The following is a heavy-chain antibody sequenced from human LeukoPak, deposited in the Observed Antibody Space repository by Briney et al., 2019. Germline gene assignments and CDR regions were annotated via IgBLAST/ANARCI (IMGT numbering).Heavy chain of an antibody. D-gene: IGHD6-19*01. CDR3: AKDGGSGWVFDY. J-gene: IGHJ4*02. CDR2: ISYDGSNK. CDR1: GFTFSSYG. V-gene: IGHV3-30*18. Sequence: GGSLRLSCAASGFTFSSYGMHWVRQAPGKGLEWVAVISYDGSNKYYADSVKGRFTISRDNSKNTLYLQMNSLRAEDTAVYYCAKDGGSGWVFDYWGQGTLVTVSS.